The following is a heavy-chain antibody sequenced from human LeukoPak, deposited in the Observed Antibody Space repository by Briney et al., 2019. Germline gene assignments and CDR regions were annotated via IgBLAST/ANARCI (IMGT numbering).Heavy chain of an antibody. V-gene: IGHV3-30*04. D-gene: IGHD2-2*01. Sequence: GGSLRLSCAASGITFSSYAMHWVRQAPGKGLEWVAVISYDGSNKYYADSVKGRFTISRDNSKNTLYLQMNSLRAEDTAVYYCARVMGRYCSSTSCYVDYWGQGTPVTVSS. CDR1: GITFSSYA. CDR2: ISYDGSNK. J-gene: IGHJ4*02. CDR3: ARVMGRYCSSTSCYVDY.